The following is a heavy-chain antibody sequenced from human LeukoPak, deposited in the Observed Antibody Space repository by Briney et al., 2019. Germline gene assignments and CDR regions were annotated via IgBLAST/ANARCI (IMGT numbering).Heavy chain of an antibody. V-gene: IGHV4-4*07. Sequence: SETLSLTCTVSGGSISSYYWSWIRQPAGKGLEWIGRIYTSGSTNYNPSLKSRVTISVDTSKNQFSLKLSSVTAADTAVYYCARTTEGGYSYGYFYYYYMDVWGKGTTVTISS. CDR3: ARTTEGGYSYGYFYYYYMDV. J-gene: IGHJ6*03. CDR2: IYTSGST. D-gene: IGHD5-18*01. CDR1: GGSISSYY.